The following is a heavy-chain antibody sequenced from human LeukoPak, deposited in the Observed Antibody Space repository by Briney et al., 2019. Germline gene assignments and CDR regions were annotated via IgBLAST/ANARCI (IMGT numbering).Heavy chain of an antibody. D-gene: IGHD3-22*01. Sequence: SETLSLTCTVSGGSISSGGYYWSWIRQHPGKGLEWIGYIYYSGSTYYNPSLKSRVTISVDTSKNQFSLKLSSVTAADTAVYYCARDGSMYYYDSSGPDAFDIWGQGTMVTASS. J-gene: IGHJ3*02. V-gene: IGHV4-31*03. CDR1: GGSISSGGYY. CDR3: ARDGSMYYYDSSGPDAFDI. CDR2: IYYSGST.